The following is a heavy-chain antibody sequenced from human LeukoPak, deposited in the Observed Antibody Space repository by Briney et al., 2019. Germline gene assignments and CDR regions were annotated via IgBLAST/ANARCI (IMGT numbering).Heavy chain of an antibody. D-gene: IGHD3-3*01. J-gene: IGHJ3*02. V-gene: IGHV3-23*01. CDR3: AKDRIFPLGRFFDI. CDR1: GFTFSSYA. Sequence: PGGSLRLSCAPSGFTFSSYAMSWVRQAPGKGLEWVSAISGSGGSTYYADSVKGRFIISRDNSKNTLYLQMNSLRAEDTAVYYCAKDRIFPLGRFFDIWGQGTMVTLSS. CDR2: ISGSGGST.